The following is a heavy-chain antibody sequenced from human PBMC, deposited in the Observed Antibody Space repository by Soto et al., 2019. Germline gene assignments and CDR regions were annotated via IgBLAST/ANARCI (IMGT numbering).Heavy chain of an antibody. J-gene: IGHJ6*03. CDR3: ARSYRRYCSGGSCYSYYYYYMDV. V-gene: IGHV4-59*01. CDR1: GGSISSYY. Sequence: QVQLQESGPGLVKPSETLSLTCTVSGGSISSYYWSWIRQPPGRGLEWIGYIYYSGRTNYTPSLNSRVTISVDTSKNQFSLKLSSVTAADTAVYYCARSYRRYCSGGSCYSYYYYYMDVWGKGTTVTVSS. D-gene: IGHD2-15*01. CDR2: IYYSGRT.